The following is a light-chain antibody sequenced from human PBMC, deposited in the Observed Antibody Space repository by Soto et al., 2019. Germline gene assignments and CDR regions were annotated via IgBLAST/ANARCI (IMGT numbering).Light chain of an antibody. J-gene: IGKJ4*01. CDR1: QGVGST. V-gene: IGKV3-15*01. CDR2: DAY. Sequence: EIVMTQSPATLSVSPGERVTLSCRASQGVGSTLAWYRQQPGQAPRLLIYDAYIRATGVPARFSGSGSGTEFTLTISSLQSEDFAVYYCQQSYSTPLTFGGGTKVDIK. CDR3: QQSYSTPLT.